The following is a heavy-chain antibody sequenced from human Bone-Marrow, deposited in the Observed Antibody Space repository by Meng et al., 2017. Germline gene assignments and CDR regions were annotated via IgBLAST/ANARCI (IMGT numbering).Heavy chain of an antibody. Sequence: ASVKVSCKASGYTFTSYAMNWVRQAPGQGLEWMGWINTNTGNPTYAQGFTGRFVFSLDTSVSTAYLQISSLKAEDTAVYYCARVTYDFGSDRRGYYYYGMDVWGQGTTVTVSS. CDR1: GYTFTSYA. CDR3: ARVTYDFGSDRRGYYYYGMDV. J-gene: IGHJ6*02. CDR2: INTNTGNP. D-gene: IGHD3-3*01. V-gene: IGHV7-4-1*02.